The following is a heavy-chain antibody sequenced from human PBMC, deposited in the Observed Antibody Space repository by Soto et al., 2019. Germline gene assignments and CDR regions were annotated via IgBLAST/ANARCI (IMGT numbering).Heavy chain of an antibody. CDR2: IRQDGSEI. CDR3: AREVVVSRGASYFGY. Sequence: GGSLRLSWVGSGFTFSSIWMTWVRKAPGKGLEWVANIRQDGSEINYVDSVKGRFTISRDNTKNSLYLQMNSLRAEDTAIYYCAREVVVSRGASYFGYWGPGTLVTVSS. CDR1: GFTFSSIW. V-gene: IGHV3-7*04. J-gene: IGHJ4*02. D-gene: IGHD2-2*01.